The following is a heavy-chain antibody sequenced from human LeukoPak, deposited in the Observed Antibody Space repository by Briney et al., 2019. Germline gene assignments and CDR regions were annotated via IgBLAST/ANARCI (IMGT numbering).Heavy chain of an antibody. Sequence: GGSLRLSCAASGFTVSSNYMSWVRQAPGKGLEWVSVIYSGGSTYYADSVKGRFTISRDNSKNTLYLQMNSLRAEDTAVYYCANTYTPYRSLYGSGSHDAFDIWGQGTMVTVSS. CDR3: ANTYTPYRSLYGSGSHDAFDI. D-gene: IGHD3-10*01. V-gene: IGHV3-53*01. CDR2: IYSGGST. J-gene: IGHJ3*02. CDR1: GFTVSSNY.